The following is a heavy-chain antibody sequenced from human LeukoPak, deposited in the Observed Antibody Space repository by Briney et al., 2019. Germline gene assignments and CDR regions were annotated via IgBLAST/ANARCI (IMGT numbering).Heavy chain of an antibody. CDR1: GFTFSSEC. CDR3: ARDVPRTSGP. Sequence: GGSVRLSCAASGFTFSSECMHWVRQAPGRGLVWISHIDGNGRTTNYGDSGRGRFTVSRDNAKNTLYLQMNSLRAEDTAVYYCARDVPRTSGPWGQGTLVTVSS. V-gene: IGHV3-74*01. CDR2: IDGNGRTT. D-gene: IGHD3-10*01. J-gene: IGHJ5*02.